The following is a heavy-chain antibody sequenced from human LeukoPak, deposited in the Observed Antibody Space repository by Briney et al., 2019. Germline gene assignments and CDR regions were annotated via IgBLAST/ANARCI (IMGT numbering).Heavy chain of an antibody. J-gene: IGHJ4*02. CDR1: GASISGGYYY. CDR2: IYTSGST. D-gene: IGHD2-2*01. CDR3: ARMYQVLHFDY. V-gene: IGHV4-61*02. Sequence: PSETLSLTCKVSGASISGGYYYWTWIRQPAGKGLEWIGRIYTSGSTSYNPSLKSRVSISVDTSKNQFSLKLSSVTAADTAVYYCARMYQVLHFDYWGQGTLVTVSS.